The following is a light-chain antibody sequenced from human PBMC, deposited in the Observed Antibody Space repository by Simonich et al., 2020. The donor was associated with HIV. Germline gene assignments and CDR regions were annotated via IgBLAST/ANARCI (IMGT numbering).Light chain of an antibody. CDR3: AAWDDTLNGPV. CDR2: KNN. CDR1: SSNIGSNI. Sequence: QSVLTQAPSASGTPGQRVTLSCSGSSSNIGSNIVNWYQQLPGTSPNLLIYKNNQRPSGVPDRFSGAKSGTSASLAISGLQSEDEADYYCAAWDDTLNGPVFGGGTKLTVL. V-gene: IGLV1-44*01. J-gene: IGLJ3*02.